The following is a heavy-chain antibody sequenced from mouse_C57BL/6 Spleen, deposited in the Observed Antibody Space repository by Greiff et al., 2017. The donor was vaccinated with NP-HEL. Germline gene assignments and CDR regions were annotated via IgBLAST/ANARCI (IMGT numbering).Heavy chain of an antibody. CDR1: GYSITSGYY. CDR2: ISYDGSN. CDR3: ARDYYGSSYGFAY. Sequence: EVKLMESGPGLVKPSQSLSLPCSVTGYSITSGYYWNWIRQFPGNKLEWMGYISYDGSNNYNPSHKNRISISRDTSKNPFFLKLNSVTTEDTATYYCARDYYGSSYGFAYWGQGTLVTVAA. D-gene: IGHD1-1*01. V-gene: IGHV3-6*01. J-gene: IGHJ3*01.